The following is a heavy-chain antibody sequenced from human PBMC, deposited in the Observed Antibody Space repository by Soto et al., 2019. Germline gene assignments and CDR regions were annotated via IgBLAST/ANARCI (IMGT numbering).Heavy chain of an antibody. CDR1: GYTFTNYE. Sequence: ASVKVSCKASGYTFTNYEINWVRQATGQGLECMGWMNPNSGNTGYAQKFQGRVTMTRNTSISTAYMELSSLRSEDTAVYYCAIGQPEDFDFWGGSRYWGQGTLVTVSS. D-gene: IGHD3-3*01. CDR2: MNPNSGNT. CDR3: AIGQPEDFDFWGGSRY. J-gene: IGHJ4*02. V-gene: IGHV1-8*01.